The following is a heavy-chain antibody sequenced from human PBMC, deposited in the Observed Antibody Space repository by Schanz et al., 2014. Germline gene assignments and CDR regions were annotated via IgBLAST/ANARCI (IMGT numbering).Heavy chain of an antibody. CDR2: ITCGGGST. CDR1: GFTFSSYA. J-gene: IGHJ4*02. CDR3: SATGALSASACCDS. D-gene: IGHD2-21*01. V-gene: IGHV3-30*04. Sequence: QVQLVESGGGVVQPGRSLRLSCAASGFTFSSYAMHWVRQAPGRGLQWVWRITCGGGSTFYADSVKGRFTISRDNAKNYLSLQMTGRRAEDAAVYYCSATGALSASACCDSWGQGTLVTVSS.